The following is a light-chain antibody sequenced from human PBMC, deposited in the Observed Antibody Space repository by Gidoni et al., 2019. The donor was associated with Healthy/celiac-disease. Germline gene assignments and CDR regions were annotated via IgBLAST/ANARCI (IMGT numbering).Light chain of an antibody. J-gene: IGKJ4*02. Sequence: DIQMTQSPSSLSASVGDRVTITCRASQSISSSLNWYQQKPGKAPKLLIYAASSLQSGVPSMFSGSGAGTDFTLTISSLQPEDFATYYCQQSYSTPPGFGGGTKVEIK. CDR3: QQSYSTPPG. V-gene: IGKV1-39*01. CDR1: QSISSS. CDR2: AAS.